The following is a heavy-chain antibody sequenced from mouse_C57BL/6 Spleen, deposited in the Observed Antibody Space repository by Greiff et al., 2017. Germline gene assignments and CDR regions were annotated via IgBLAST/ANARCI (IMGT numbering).Heavy chain of an antibody. CDR2: ISSGGSYT. CDR1: GFTFSSYG. D-gene: IGHD3-3*01. CDR3: ARRGDGRFAY. V-gene: IGHV5-6*02. Sequence: EVMLVESGGDLVKPGGSLKLSCAASGFTFSSYGMSWVRQTPDKRLEWVATISSGGSYTYYPDSVKGRFTISRDNAKTTLYLQMSSLKSEDTAMYYCARRGDGRFAYWGQGTLVTVSA. J-gene: IGHJ3*01.